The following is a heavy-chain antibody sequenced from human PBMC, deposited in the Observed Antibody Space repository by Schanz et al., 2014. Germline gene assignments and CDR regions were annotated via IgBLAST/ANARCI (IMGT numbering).Heavy chain of an antibody. Sequence: EVQLLESGGGFVQPGGSLRLSCVASGVTFSSFAMSWVRQAPGKGLEWVALISYDGNTKYYADSVKGRFTISRDNSRKTLYLQMNSLRADDTAVYYCAKDLYNYGIFDSWGQGTLVTVSS. CDR3: AKDLYNYGIFDS. CDR2: ISYDGNTK. D-gene: IGHD3-16*01. V-gene: IGHV3-23*03. J-gene: IGHJ5*01. CDR1: GVTFSSFA.